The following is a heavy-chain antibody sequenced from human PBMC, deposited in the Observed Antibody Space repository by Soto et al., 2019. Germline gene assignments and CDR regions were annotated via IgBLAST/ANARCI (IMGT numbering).Heavy chain of an antibody. J-gene: IGHJ3*02. V-gene: IGHV3-30*18. CDR1: GFTFSRYG. CDR3: AKDFLNVLVTAVDAFDI. D-gene: IGHD2-21*02. CDR2: ISYDGSNK. Sequence: QVQLVESGGGVVQPGRSLRLSCAASGFTFSRYGMHWVRQAPGKGLEWVAVISYDGSNKYYADSVKGRFTISRDNSKNTLYLQMNSLRAEDTAVYYCAKDFLNVLVTAVDAFDIWGQGTMVTVSS.